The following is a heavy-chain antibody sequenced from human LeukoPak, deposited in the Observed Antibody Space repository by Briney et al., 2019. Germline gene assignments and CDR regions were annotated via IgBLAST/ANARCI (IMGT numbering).Heavy chain of an antibody. V-gene: IGHV3-30*02. Sequence: PGGSLRLSCAASGFTFSSYAMHWVRQAPGKGLEWVAFIRYDGSNKYYADSVKGRFTISRDNSKNTLYLQMNSLRAEDTAVYYCAKEDRLWFGELLSGLIDYWGQGTLVTVSS. CDR1: GFTFSSYA. J-gene: IGHJ4*02. D-gene: IGHD3-10*01. CDR3: AKEDRLWFGELLSGLIDY. CDR2: IRYDGSNK.